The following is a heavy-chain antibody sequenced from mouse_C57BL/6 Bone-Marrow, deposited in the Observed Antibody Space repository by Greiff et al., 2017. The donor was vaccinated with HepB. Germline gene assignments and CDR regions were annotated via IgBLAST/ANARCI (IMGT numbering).Heavy chain of an antibody. CDR1: GYTFTSYW. V-gene: IGHV1-64*01. CDR3: ASSCEYAAMDY. Sequence: QVQLQQPGAELVKPGASVKLSCKASGYTFTSYWMHWVKQRPGQGLEWIGMIHPNSGSTNYNEKFKSKATLTVDKSSSTAYMQLSSLTSEDSAVYYCASSCEYAAMDYWGQGTSVTVSS. J-gene: IGHJ4*01. CDR2: IHPNSGST. D-gene: IGHD5-1*01.